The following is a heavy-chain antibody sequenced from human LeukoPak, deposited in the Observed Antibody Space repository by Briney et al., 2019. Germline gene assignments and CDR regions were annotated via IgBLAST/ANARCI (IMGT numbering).Heavy chain of an antibody. D-gene: IGHD5-18*01. Sequence: GGSLRLSCAASGFTFSSYAMSWVRQAPGKGLEWVSAISGSGGSAYYADSVKGRFTISRDNSKSTLYLQMNSLRAEDTAVYYCAMGYNYGIRWLDYWGQGTLVTVSS. V-gene: IGHV3-23*01. CDR1: GFTFSSYA. CDR3: AMGYNYGIRWLDY. J-gene: IGHJ4*02. CDR2: ISGSGGSA.